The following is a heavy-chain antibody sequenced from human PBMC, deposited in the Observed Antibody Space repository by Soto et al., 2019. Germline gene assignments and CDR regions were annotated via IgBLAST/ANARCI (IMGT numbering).Heavy chain of an antibody. CDR1: GFSRSTSGVG. CDR2: IYWDDDK. V-gene: IGHV2-5*02. CDR3: AHRRGFGENSD. Sequence: QITLKASGPTLVKPTQTLTLTCTFSGFSRSTSGVGVGWFRQPPGKALEWLAVIYWDDDKRYSPSLKSRLTITKDTSKNQVIRTMTNVDPVDTATYSCAHRRGFGENSDWGQGTLVTVSS. J-gene: IGHJ4*02. D-gene: IGHD3-10*01.